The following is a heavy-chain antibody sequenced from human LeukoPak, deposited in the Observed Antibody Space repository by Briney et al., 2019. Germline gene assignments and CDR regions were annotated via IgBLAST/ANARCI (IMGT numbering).Heavy chain of an antibody. J-gene: IGHJ4*02. CDR3: ARVNTGKVTLDY. CDR1: GDSINKNY. CDR2: IYYIGST. D-gene: IGHD1-14*01. V-gene: IGHV4-59*01. Sequence: PSETLSLTCTVSGDSINKNYWSWIRQSPGKGLEWIGYIYYIGSTNYNPSLASRITISLDTSRSQSSLTLNSVTAADTAIYFCARVNTGKVTLDYWGQGILVTVSS.